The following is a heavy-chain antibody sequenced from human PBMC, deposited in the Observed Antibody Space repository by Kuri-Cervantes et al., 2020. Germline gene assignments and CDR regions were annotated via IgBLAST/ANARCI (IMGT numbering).Heavy chain of an antibody. CDR2: IYHSGST. CDR3: ARTHYYGSGSYTQRDY. J-gene: IGHJ4*02. CDR1: GGSFSGYY. Sequence: ESLKISCAVYGGSFSGYYWSWIRQPPGKGLEWIGEIYHSGSTNYNPSLKSRVTISVDKSKNQFSLKLSSVTAADTAVYYCARTHYYGSGSYTQRDYWGQGTLVTVSS. V-gene: IGHV4-34*01. D-gene: IGHD3-10*01.